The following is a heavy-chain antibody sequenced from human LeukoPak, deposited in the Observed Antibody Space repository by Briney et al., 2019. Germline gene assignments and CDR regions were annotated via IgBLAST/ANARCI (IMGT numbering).Heavy chain of an antibody. CDR2: IYYSGST. Sequence: SETLSLTCTVSGGSLSSYYWSWIRQPPGKGLEWIGYIYYSGSTNYNPSLKSRVTISVDTSKNQFSLKLSSVTAADTAVYYCAASGSYYPGFDYWGQGTLVTVSS. J-gene: IGHJ4*02. D-gene: IGHD1-26*01. V-gene: IGHV4-59*01. CDR3: AASGSYYPGFDY. CDR1: GGSLSSYY.